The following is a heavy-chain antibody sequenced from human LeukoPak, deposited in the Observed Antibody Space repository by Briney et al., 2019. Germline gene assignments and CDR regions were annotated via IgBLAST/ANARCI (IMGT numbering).Heavy chain of an antibody. Sequence: PGGSLRLSCAASGFTFSSYSMNWVRQAPGKGLEWVSYISSSSSTIYYADSVKGRFTISRDNAKNSLYLQMNSLRAEDTAVYYCAREVQLWHGFYYYYGMDVWGQGTTVTVSS. D-gene: IGHD5-18*01. J-gene: IGHJ6*02. CDR1: GFTFSSYS. CDR3: AREVQLWHGFYYYYGMDV. V-gene: IGHV3-48*01. CDR2: ISSSSSTI.